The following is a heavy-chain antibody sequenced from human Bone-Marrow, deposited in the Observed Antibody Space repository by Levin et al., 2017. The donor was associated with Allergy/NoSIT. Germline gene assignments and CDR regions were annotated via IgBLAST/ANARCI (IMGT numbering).Heavy chain of an antibody. J-gene: IGHJ5*02. Sequence: GASVKVSCKTSGYTFTSYHVYWVRQAPGQGLEWMGYINPNSGNTGYAQKFQGRVTMTRNSSITTAYMELSGLSFEDTAIYYCARGDCYSGSCYGPDWFDPWGQGTQVTVSS. CDR1: GYTFTSYH. CDR2: INPNSGNT. CDR3: ARGDCYSGSCYGPDWFDP. D-gene: IGHD2-15*01. V-gene: IGHV1-8*01.